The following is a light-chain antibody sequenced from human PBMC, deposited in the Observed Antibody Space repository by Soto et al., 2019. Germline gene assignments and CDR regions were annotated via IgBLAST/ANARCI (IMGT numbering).Light chain of an antibody. CDR1: QSVSSSY. V-gene: IGKV3-15*01. CDR2: GAS. J-gene: IGKJ5*01. CDR3: KQYDQWPIT. Sequence: EIVMTQSPATLSVSPGERATLSCRASQSVSSSYLAWYQQKPGQAHRLLIYGASARALGIQDRFSGSGSGTEFSFTVTSLQSEDFAVYYCKQYDQWPITVGQGTRLEI.